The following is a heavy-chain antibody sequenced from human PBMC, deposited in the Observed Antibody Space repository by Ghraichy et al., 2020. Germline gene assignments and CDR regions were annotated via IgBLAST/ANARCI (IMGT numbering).Heavy chain of an antibody. V-gene: IGHV3-23*01. CDR1: GFTFSSYA. CDR3: AKDMRDIVATKTYFYYGMDV. CDR2: ISGSGGST. Sequence: GGSLRLSCAASGFTFSSYALSWVRQAPGKGLEWVSAISGSGGSTYYADSVKGRFTISRDNSKITLYLQMNSLRAEDTAVYYCAKDMRDIVATKTYFYYGMDVWGQGTTVTVSS. J-gene: IGHJ6*02. D-gene: IGHD5-12*01.